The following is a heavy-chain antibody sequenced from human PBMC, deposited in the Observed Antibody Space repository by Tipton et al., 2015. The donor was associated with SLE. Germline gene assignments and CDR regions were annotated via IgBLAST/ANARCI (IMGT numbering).Heavy chain of an antibody. V-gene: IGHV4-34*01. D-gene: IGHD3/OR15-3a*01. CDR2: INHSGST. Sequence: TLSLTCAVYGGSFSGYYWSWIRQPPGKGLEWIGEINHSGSTNYNPSLKSRVTISLDTSKNQFSLKLRSVTAADTAVYYCARDGRGWTGDIRDWFFDLWGRGILVTVSS. CDR1: GGSFSGYY. CDR3: ARDGRGWTGDIRDWFFDL. J-gene: IGHJ2*01.